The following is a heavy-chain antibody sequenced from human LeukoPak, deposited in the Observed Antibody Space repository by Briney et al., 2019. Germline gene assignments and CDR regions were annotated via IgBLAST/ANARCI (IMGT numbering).Heavy chain of an antibody. J-gene: IGHJ4*02. D-gene: IGHD3-10*01. CDR2: ISWNSGSI. CDR3: ANDISPLVREAVDY. V-gene: IGHV3-9*03. CDR1: GFTFDDYA. Sequence: GRSLRLSCAAPGFTFDDYAMHWVRQAPGKGLEWVSGISWNSGSIGYADSVKGRFTISRDNAKNSLYLQMNSRRAEDMALYYCANDISPLVREAVDYWGQGTLVTVSS.